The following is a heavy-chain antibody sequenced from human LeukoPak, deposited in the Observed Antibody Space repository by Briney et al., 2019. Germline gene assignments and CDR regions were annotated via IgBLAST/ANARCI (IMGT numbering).Heavy chain of an antibody. J-gene: IGHJ5*02. CDR1: GGTFSSYA. D-gene: IGHD2-15*01. Sequence: ASVKVSCKASGGTFSSYAISWVRQAPGQGLEWMGRIIPIFGIANYAQKFQGRVTITADKSTSTAYMELSSLRSEDTAVYYCAGSDCSGGSCYRVFWFDPWGQGTLVTASS. CDR2: IIPIFGIA. CDR3: AGSDCSGGSCYRVFWFDP. V-gene: IGHV1-69*04.